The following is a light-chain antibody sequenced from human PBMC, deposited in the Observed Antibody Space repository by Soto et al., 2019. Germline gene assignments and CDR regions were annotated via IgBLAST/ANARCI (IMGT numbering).Light chain of an antibody. CDR2: EVK. J-gene: IGLJ3*02. V-gene: IGLV2-14*01. CDR1: SSDVGGYNY. Sequence: QSALTQPASVSGSPGQSITISCTGTSSDVGGYNYVSWYQQYPGKAPKLMIYEVKNRPSGVSDRFSGSKSGNTASLTISGLQAEDEADYYCSSFTSTSTQVLGGGTKVTVL. CDR3: SSFTSTSTQV.